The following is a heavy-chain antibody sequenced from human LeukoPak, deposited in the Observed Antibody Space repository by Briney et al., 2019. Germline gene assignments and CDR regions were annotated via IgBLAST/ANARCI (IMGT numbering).Heavy chain of an antibody. CDR2: ISGSGGST. D-gene: IGHD2-21*01. V-gene: IGHV3-23*01. CDR3: AKDGLWCHDY. CDR1: GFTFSSYA. J-gene: IGHJ4*02. Sequence: GGSLRLSCAASGFTFSSYAMSWVRQAPGKGLEWVSAISGSGGSTYYADSVKGRFTISRDNSKNTLYLQINNLRAEDTAVCYCAKDGLWCHDYWGQGTLVTVSS.